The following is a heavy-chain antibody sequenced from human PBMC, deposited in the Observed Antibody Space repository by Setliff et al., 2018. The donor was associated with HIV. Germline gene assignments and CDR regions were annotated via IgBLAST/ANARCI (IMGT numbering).Heavy chain of an antibody. D-gene: IGHD3-10*01. J-gene: IGHJ4*02. CDR1: GYTFTAYG. CDR2: ISVYNGNT. V-gene: IGHV1-18*01. Sequence: ASVKVSCKASGYTFTAYGITWVRQAPGQGLEWMGWISVYNGNTNYAQKFQGRVTMTRDTSISTAYMEVSSLRSDDTAVYYCAREGSPIYYFDYWSQGTLVTVSS. CDR3: AREGSPIYYFDY.